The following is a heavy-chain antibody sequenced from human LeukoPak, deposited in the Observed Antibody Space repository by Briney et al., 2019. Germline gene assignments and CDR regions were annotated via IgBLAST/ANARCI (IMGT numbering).Heavy chain of an antibody. CDR3: ARRQRWTTHPYYFDY. V-gene: IGHV4-4*02. CDR2: IYHSGRT. D-gene: IGHD5-24*01. Sequence: SETLSFTCAVSGGSIISGNWWSWVRQPPGKGLEWIGEIYHSGRTNYNPSLKSRVTISLDKSKNQFSLNLSSVTAADTAVYYCARRQRWTTHPYYFDYWGQGTLVTVSS. J-gene: IGHJ4*02. CDR1: GGSIISGNW.